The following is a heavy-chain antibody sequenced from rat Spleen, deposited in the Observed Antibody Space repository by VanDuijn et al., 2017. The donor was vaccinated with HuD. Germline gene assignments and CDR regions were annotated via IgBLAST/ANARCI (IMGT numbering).Heavy chain of an antibody. V-gene: IGHV2S63*01. D-gene: IGHD1-9*01. CDR1: GFSLTDYS. Sequence: VQLKESGPGLVQPSQTLSLTCTVSGFSLTDYSVHWVRQPPGKGLEWMGVMWSGGSTAYNSALKSRLRISRDTSKSQVLLKMDSLQTEDTAMYFCARSAYGYNLNWFAYWGQGTLVTVSS. J-gene: IGHJ3*01. CDR3: ARSAYGYNLNWFAY. CDR2: MWSGGST.